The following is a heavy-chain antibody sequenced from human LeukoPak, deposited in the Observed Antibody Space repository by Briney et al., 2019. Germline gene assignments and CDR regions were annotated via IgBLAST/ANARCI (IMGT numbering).Heavy chain of an antibody. CDR1: GFTFGNYA. CDR2: ISGSGGST. V-gene: IGHV3-23*01. CDR3: AKCGYSYGDFDY. Sequence: GGSLRLSCAASGFTFGNYAMSWVRQAPGKGLEWVSVISGSGGSTYYADSVKGRFTISRDNSKNTLYLQMNSLRAEDTAVYYCAKCGYSYGDFDYWGQGTLVTVSS. J-gene: IGHJ4*02. D-gene: IGHD5-18*01.